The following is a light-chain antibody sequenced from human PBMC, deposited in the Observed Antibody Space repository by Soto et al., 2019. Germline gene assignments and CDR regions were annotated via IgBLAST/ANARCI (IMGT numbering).Light chain of an antibody. V-gene: IGKV3-11*01. CDR3: QQLSNWPLT. CDR2: DAS. CDR1: QSVRSY. J-gene: IGKJ4*01. Sequence: DIVLTQSPATLSLSPGERATLSCRASQSVRSYLVWYQQRPGQVPRLLIYDASNRVAGIPARLRGSGSGTDFTLTISSLEPEDFAVYYCQQLSNWPLTFGGGTKVEIK.